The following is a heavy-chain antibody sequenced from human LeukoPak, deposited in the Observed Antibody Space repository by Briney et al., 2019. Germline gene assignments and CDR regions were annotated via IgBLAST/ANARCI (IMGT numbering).Heavy chain of an antibody. V-gene: IGHV1-8*01. CDR1: GYTFTSYD. CDR2: MNPNSGNT. CDR3: ATSSSGWTAFDY. J-gene: IGHJ4*02. D-gene: IGHD6-19*01. Sequence: ASVKVSCKASGYTFTSYDINWVRQATGQGLEWMGWMNPNSGNTGYAQKFQGRVTMTRNTSISTAYMELSSLRSEDTAVYYCATSSSGWTAFDYWGQGTLVTVSS.